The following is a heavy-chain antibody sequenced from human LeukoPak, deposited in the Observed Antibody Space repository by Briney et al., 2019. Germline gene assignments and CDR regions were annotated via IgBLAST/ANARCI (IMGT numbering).Heavy chain of an antibody. J-gene: IGHJ4*02. CDR3: AKNRRVVIPFDF. V-gene: IGHV3-23*01. CDR2: ISSGGGST. D-gene: IGHD3-16*02. CDR1: GFTFSSYA. Sequence: GGSLRLSCAASGFTFSSYAMSWLRQAPGKGLEWVSAISSGGGSTYYTDSVKGQFTISRDNSTNTLDLQMNSLKAEDASEYDCAKNRRVVIPFDFGGEGTLVRVSS.